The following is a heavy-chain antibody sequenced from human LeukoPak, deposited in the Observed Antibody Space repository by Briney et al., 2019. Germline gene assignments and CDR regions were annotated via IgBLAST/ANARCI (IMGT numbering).Heavy chain of an antibody. CDR1: GYTFTSYG. D-gene: IGHD3-3*01. V-gene: IGHV1-18*01. CDR3: ARGGYYDFWSGYLSYLDY. J-gene: IGHJ4*02. Sequence: GASVKVSCKASGYTFTSYGISWVRQAPGQGLEWMGWISAYNGNTNYAQKLQGRVTMTTDTSTSTAYMELRSLRSDDTAVYYCARGGYYDFWSGYLSYLDYWGQGTLVTVSS. CDR2: ISAYNGNT.